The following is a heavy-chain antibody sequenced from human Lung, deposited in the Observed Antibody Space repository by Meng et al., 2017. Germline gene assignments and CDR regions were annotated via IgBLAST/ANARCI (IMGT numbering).Heavy chain of an antibody. J-gene: IGHJ2*01. CDR1: GGSISSSNYY. Sequence: QGQRQAAGPGLVKPSKTRSLTCIVSGGSISSSNYYWSWIRQPPGKGLEWSGHIYNSGSTYYNPSLKSRITISVDTSKNQFSLKLSSVTAADTAVYYCARGQKGYFDLWGRGTLVTVSS. V-gene: IGHV4-30-4*01. CDR2: IYNSGST. CDR3: ARGQKGYFDL.